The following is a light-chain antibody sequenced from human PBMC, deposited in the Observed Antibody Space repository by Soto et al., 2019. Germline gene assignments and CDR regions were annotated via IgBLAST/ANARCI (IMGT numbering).Light chain of an antibody. Sequence: QSALTQPRSVSGSPGQSFTISCTGTSSDVGGYNYVSWYQQHPGKAPKLMIYDVSKRPSGVPDRFSGSKSGNTASLTISGLQAEDESDYYCCVYAGSYYVFGTGTKLTVL. CDR1: SSDVGGYNY. CDR3: CVYAGSYYV. J-gene: IGLJ1*01. V-gene: IGLV2-11*01. CDR2: DVS.